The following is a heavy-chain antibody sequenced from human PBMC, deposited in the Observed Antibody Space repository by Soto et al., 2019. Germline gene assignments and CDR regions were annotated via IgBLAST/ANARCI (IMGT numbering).Heavy chain of an antibody. J-gene: IGHJ6*01. V-gene: IGHV6-1*01. CDR1: GYSVSSNSAA. CDR2: TYYRSKWYN. CDR3: ARDQIAARPFLRLYSYYGMEV. D-gene: IGHD6-6*01. Sequence: SQNLSLTCAMSGYSVSSNSAAWIWIIQSPSRGLEWLGRTYYRSKWYNDYAVSVKSRITINPDTSKNQFSLQLNSVTPEDTAVYYCARDQIAARPFLRLYSYYGMEVWGQGTTVSVS.